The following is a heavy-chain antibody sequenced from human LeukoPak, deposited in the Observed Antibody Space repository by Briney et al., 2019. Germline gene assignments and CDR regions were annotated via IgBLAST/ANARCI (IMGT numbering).Heavy chain of an antibody. CDR1: GGSISSNSYY. D-gene: IGHD6-13*01. V-gene: IGHV4-39*07. J-gene: IGHJ3*02. CDR2: IYYSGST. Sequence: SETLSLTCSVSGGSISSNSYYWGWIRQPPGKGLEWIGSIYYSGSTYYKLSLKSRVTISVDTSKNQFSLKLSSVTAADTAVYYCARDHLAAAAPDAFDIWGQGTMVTVSP. CDR3: ARDHLAAAAPDAFDI.